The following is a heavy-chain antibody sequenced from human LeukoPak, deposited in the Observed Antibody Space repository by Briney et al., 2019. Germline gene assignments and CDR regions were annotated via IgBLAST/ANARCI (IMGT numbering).Heavy chain of an antibody. V-gene: IGHV1-69*13. CDR2: YIPRFGTA. Sequence: SVKVSCKASGGTFSRYAISWERQAPGQGLELMGGYIPRFGTANCAQNFQNRVTITADESTSTFSMEVSSLRPEDTAVYFCAGASSKWELSFWGQGTLVTVSS. CDR1: GGTFSRYA. D-gene: IGHD1-26*01. J-gene: IGHJ4*02. CDR3: AGASSKWELSF.